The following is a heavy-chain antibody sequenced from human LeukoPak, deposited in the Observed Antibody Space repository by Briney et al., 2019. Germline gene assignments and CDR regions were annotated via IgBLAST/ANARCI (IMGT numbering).Heavy chain of an antibody. V-gene: IGHV4-61*02. J-gene: IGHJ4*02. CDR3: ARSRRGLYYFDY. D-gene: IGHD3-16*01. Sequence: SETLSLTCAVSGGSISSGGYHWSWIRQPAGKGLEWIGRIDASGNTNYNPSLKSRVTISVDTSKNQFSLKLSSVTAADTAVYYCARSRRGLYYFDYWGQGTLVTVSS. CDR1: GGSISSGGYH. CDR2: IDASGNT.